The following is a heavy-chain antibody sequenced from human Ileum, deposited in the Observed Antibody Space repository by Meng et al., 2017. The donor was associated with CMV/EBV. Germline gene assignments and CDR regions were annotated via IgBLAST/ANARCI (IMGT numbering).Heavy chain of an antibody. CDR1: GFTFSSYD. V-gene: IGHV3-30*02. CDR3: AIVDSRTSGIDF. D-gene: IGHD3-3*01. CDR2: IDYDGSNK. Sequence: GGSLRLSCAASGFTFSSYDMTWVRQAPGKGLEWVTFIDYDGSNKYYADSVKGRFTISRDNSKNTLYLQMNSLRVEDTAVYYCAIVDSRTSGIDFWGQGAQVTVSS. J-gene: IGHJ4*02.